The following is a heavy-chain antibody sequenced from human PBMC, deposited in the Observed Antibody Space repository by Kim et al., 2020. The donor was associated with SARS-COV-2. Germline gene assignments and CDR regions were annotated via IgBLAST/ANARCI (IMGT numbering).Heavy chain of an antibody. Sequence: SVKVSCKASGGTFSSYAISWVRQAPGQGLEWMGGIIPIFGTANYAQKFQGRVTITADESTSTAYMELSSLRSEDTAVYYCARDFLLESAFDIWGQGTMVTVSS. J-gene: IGHJ3*02. CDR2: IIPIFGTA. CDR3: ARDFLLESAFDI. V-gene: IGHV1-69*13. CDR1: GGTFSSYA. D-gene: IGHD3-3*01.